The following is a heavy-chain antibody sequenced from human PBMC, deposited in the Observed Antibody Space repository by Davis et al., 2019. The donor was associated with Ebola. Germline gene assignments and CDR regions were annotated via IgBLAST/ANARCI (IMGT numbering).Heavy chain of an antibody. CDR1: GDSVSR. D-gene: IGHD5-18*01. CDR3: ARGWLRAGMDV. J-gene: IGHJ6*04. Sequence: PSETLSLTCAISGDSVSRQSPSRGLEWLGRTYYKSKWYNDYAASVKSRITINPDTSKNQFSLQLNSVTPEDTALYYCARGWLRAGMDVWGEGTTVTVSS. V-gene: IGHV6-1*01. CDR2: TYYKSKWYN.